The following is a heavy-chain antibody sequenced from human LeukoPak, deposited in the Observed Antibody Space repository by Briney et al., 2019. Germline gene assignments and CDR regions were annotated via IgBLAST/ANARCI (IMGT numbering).Heavy chain of an antibody. J-gene: IGHJ4*02. V-gene: IGHV3-7*01. CDR2: IKQDGSEK. CDR3: ARDLGYDFWSGYLDSYFDY. CDR1: GFTFSSYW. D-gene: IGHD3-3*01. Sequence: PGGPLRLSCAASGFTFSSYWMSWVRQAPGKGLEWVANIKQDGSEKYYVDSVKGRFTISRDNAKNSLYLQMNSLRAEDTAVYYCARDLGYDFWSGYLDSYFDYWGQGTLVTVSS.